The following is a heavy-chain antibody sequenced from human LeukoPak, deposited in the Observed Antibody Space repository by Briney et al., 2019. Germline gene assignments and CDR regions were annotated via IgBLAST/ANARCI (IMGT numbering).Heavy chain of an antibody. Sequence: PGGSLRLSCAASGFTFDDYAMHWVRQAPGKGLEWVSGISWNSGTIGYADSVKGRFTISRDNAKNSLYLHMISLRPEDTAVYYCARDNGDLDYWGQGTLVTVSS. CDR2: ISWNSGTI. J-gene: IGHJ4*02. CDR3: ARDNGDLDY. CDR1: GFTFDDYA. D-gene: IGHD3-10*01. V-gene: IGHV3-9*01.